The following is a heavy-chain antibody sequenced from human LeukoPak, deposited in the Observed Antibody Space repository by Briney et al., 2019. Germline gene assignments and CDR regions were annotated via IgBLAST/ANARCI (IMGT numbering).Heavy chain of an antibody. J-gene: IGHJ4*02. Sequence: SETLSLTCTVSGGSMSPYHWGWIRQPPGEGLEWIGEINHSGSTSYNPSLKSRVTISVDTSKNQFSLKLSSVTAADTAVYYCARVWRGPRSPTHGIDYWGQGTLVTVSS. V-gene: IGHV4-34*01. CDR1: GGSMSPYH. CDR2: INHSGST. D-gene: IGHD3-10*01. CDR3: ARVWRGPRSPTHGIDY.